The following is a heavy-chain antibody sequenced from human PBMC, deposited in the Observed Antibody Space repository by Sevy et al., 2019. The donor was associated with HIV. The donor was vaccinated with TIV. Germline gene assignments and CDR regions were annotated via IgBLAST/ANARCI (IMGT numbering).Heavy chain of an antibody. Sequence: SSVKVSCKASGYTFTNYYMHWVRQAPGQGLEWMGIINPSDVSTVYAQKFQGRVTMTRGTSTSTVYMELSSLRSDDTAVYYCGRTSPRGGFDYWGQGALVTVSS. J-gene: IGHJ4*02. CDR3: GRTSPRGGFDY. CDR2: INPSDVST. V-gene: IGHV1-46*03. D-gene: IGHD3-16*01. CDR1: GYTFTNYY.